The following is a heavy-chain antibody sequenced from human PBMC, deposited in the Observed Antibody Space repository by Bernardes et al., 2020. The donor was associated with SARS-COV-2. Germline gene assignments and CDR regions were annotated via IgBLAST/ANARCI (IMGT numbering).Heavy chain of an antibody. Sequence: GGSLRLSCAASGFTFRDYTMHWVRQAPGKGLEWVAVIWHDGSREYYVDSVKGQFAISRDNSNNTLYLQMNNLRVEDTALYRCATEDGEWLESWGQGTLVTVSS. V-gene: IGHV3-33*01. CDR3: ATEDGEWLES. CDR2: IWHDGSRE. J-gene: IGHJ5*01. CDR1: GFTFRDYT. D-gene: IGHD4-17*01.